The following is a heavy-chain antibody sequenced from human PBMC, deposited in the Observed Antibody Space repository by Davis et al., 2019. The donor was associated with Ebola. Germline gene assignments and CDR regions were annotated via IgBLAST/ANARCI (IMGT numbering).Heavy chain of an antibody. Sequence: SETLSLTCAVSGGFVSSGGYSWSWIRQPPGKGLEWIGYYYYTGGTYYNPSLKSRVTISVDTSKNQFSLNLSSVTAADTAVYYCARGDSYYDPSGYYAGPEAPDHWGQGTLVTVSS. J-gene: IGHJ4*02. D-gene: IGHD3-22*01. V-gene: IGHV4-30-4*07. CDR1: GGFVSSGGYS. CDR2: YYYTGGT. CDR3: ARGDSYYDPSGYYAGPEAPDH.